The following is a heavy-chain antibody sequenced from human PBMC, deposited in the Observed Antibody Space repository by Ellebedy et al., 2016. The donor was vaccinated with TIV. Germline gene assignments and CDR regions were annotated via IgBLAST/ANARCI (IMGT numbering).Heavy chain of an antibody. Sequence: GGSLRLSXAASGFTFSSYGMHWVRQAPGKGLEWVAVIWYDGSNKYYADSVKGRFTISRDNSKNTLYLQMNSLRAEDTAVYYCARGGFKIAANFYFDHWGQGTLVTVSS. CDR2: IWYDGSNK. D-gene: IGHD6-13*01. CDR3: ARGGFKIAANFYFDH. V-gene: IGHV3-33*01. CDR1: GFTFSSYG. J-gene: IGHJ4*02.